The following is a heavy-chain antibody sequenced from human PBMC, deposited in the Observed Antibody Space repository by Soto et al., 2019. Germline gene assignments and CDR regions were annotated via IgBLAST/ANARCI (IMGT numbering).Heavy chain of an antibody. D-gene: IGHD2-21*01. CDR2: IGNKANSYTT. Sequence: SLRLSCAASRFSFSDQYIAWVIQAPGKGLEWVGRIGNKANSYTTEYAASVKGRFTISRDDSKNSVSLEMNSLKTEDTAVYHCTRGYSSVSIYAFDVWGQGTMVTVS. J-gene: IGHJ3*01. CDR1: RFSFSDQY. CDR3: TRGYSSVSIYAFDV. V-gene: IGHV3-72*01.